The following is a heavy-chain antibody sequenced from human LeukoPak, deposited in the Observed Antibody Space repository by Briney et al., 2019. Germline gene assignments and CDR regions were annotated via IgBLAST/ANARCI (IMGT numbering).Heavy chain of an antibody. J-gene: IGHJ4*02. CDR2: IYHSGST. Sequence: SSQTRSLTCTVSGGSISSGGYYWSWIRQPPGKGLEWIGYIYHSGSTYYNPSLKSRVTISVDRSKNQFSLKLSSVTAADTAVYYCARGVWSSSSGGSVDYWGQGTLVTVSS. CDR1: GGSISSGGYY. CDR3: ARGVWSSSSGGSVDY. V-gene: IGHV4-30-2*01. D-gene: IGHD6-6*01.